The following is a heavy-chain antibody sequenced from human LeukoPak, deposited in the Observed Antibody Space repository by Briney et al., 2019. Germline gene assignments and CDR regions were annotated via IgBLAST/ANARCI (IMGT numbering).Heavy chain of an antibody. V-gene: IGHV3-33*01. CDR3: ARDAVYSSSWQYY. J-gene: IGHJ4*02. Sequence: GTSLRLSCAPSGFTFNRYGMHWVRQAPGKGLEWVAVIWYDGSNKYYADSVKGRFTISRDNSKNTLYLQMNSLRAEDTAVYYCARDAVYSSSWQYYWGQGTLVTVSS. CDR1: GFTFNRYG. CDR2: IWYDGSNK. D-gene: IGHD6-13*01.